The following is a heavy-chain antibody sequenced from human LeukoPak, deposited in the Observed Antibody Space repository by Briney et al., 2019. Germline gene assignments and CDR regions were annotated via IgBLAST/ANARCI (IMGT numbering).Heavy chain of an antibody. Sequence: GGSLRLSCAASGFTFSSYWMSWVRQAPGKGLEWVANIKQDGSEKYYVDSVKGRFTISRDNAKNSLYLQMNSLRAEDTAVYYCARDVYDSSGYWRWSDDAFDIWGQGTMVTASS. V-gene: IGHV3-7*01. CDR3: ARDVYDSSGYWRWSDDAFDI. CDR1: GFTFSSYW. CDR2: IKQDGSEK. J-gene: IGHJ3*02. D-gene: IGHD3-22*01.